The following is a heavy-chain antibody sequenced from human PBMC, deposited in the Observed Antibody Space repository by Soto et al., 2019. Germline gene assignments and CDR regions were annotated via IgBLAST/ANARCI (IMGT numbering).Heavy chain of an antibody. CDR2: IYSSGST. D-gene: IGHD5-12*01. V-gene: IGHV4-61*01. Sequence: SETLSLTCTVSDGSVCSGSYYWTWIRQPPGKGLEWIGYIYSSGSTLYNPSLKSRVIISVDTSMNQFSLKLSSVTAADTAVYYCARDSLALFDSWGQGTLVTASS. CDR3: ARDSLALFDS. CDR1: DGSVCSGSYY. J-gene: IGHJ4*02.